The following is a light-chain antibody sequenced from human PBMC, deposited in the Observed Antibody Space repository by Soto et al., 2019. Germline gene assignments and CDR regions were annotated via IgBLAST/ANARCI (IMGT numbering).Light chain of an antibody. Sequence: QSALTQPRSVSGSPGQSVTISCTGTSSDVGGYNYVSWYQQHPGKAPKLMIYDVSKRPSGVPDRFSGSKSGNTASLTISGLQAEDEAGYYGCSYAGSYSVVFGGGTKVTVL. CDR3: CSYAGSYSVV. J-gene: IGLJ2*01. CDR1: SSDVGGYNY. V-gene: IGLV2-11*01. CDR2: DVS.